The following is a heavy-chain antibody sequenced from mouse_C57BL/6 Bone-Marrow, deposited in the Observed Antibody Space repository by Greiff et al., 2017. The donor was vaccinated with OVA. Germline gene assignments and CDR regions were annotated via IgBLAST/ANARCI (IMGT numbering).Heavy chain of an antibody. V-gene: IGHV1-53*01. CDR3: AREGPIYYGSSPFAY. CDR1: GYTFTSYW. CDR2: INPSNGGT. D-gene: IGHD1-1*01. Sequence: VQLQQPGTELVKPGASVKLSCKASGYTFTSYWMHWVKQRPGQGLEWIGNINPSNGGTKYNEKFKGKATLTVDKSSSTAYMQLSSLTSEDSAFYYCAREGPIYYGSSPFAYWGQGTLVTVSA. J-gene: IGHJ3*01.